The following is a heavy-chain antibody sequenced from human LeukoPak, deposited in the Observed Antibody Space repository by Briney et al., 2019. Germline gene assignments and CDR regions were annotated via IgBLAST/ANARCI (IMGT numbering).Heavy chain of an antibody. CDR1: GLTFSSYA. V-gene: IGHV3-23*01. J-gene: IGHJ4*02. Sequence: GGSLRLSCAASGLTFSSYAMSWVRQAPGKGLEWVSIISGNGGSTHYADSVKGPFTISRDNSKNTVFLQMNSLRAEDTAVYYCAKGHGEYCDGHCSSRVLDYWGQGTLVTVSS. CDR2: ISGNGGST. CDR3: AKGHGEYCDGHCSSRVLDY. D-gene: IGHD2-21*01.